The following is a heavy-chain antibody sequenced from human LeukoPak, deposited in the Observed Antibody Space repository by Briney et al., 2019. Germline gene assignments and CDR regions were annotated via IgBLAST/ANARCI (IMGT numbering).Heavy chain of an antibody. Sequence: GGSLRLSCAASGFTFSSYGMHWVRQAPGKGLEWVAFIRYDGSNKYYADSVKGRFTISRDNSKNTLYLQMNSLRAEDTAVYYCARTKEMASISYFDSWGQGTLVTVSS. CDR1: GFTFSSYG. J-gene: IGHJ4*02. D-gene: IGHD5-24*01. CDR2: IRYDGSNK. V-gene: IGHV3-30*02. CDR3: ARTKEMASISYFDS.